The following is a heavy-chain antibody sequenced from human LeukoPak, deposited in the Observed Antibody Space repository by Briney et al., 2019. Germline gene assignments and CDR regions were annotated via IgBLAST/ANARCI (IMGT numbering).Heavy chain of an antibody. V-gene: IGHV4-59*01. CDR2: IYYSGST. CDR3: ARGGYCSGGSCFPGPFDY. J-gene: IGHJ4*02. Sequence: PSETLSLTCTVSGGSISSYYWSWTRQPPGKGLEWIGYIYYSGSTNYNPSLKSRVTISVDTSKNQFSLKLSSVTAADTAVYYCARGGYCSGGSCFPGPFDYWGQGTLVTVSS. CDR1: GGSISSYY. D-gene: IGHD2-15*01.